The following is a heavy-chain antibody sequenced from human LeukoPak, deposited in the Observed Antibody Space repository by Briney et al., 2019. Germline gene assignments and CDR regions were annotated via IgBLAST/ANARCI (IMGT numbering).Heavy chain of an antibody. CDR3: AKNGEALSWFDA. Sequence: EGSLRLSCAASGFTFSSYAMSWVRQAPGRWLEWVSAISASGDRTYYADSVNDRFTISRDNSKNTLYLQMNSLRAEDTAVYSCAKNGEALSWFDAWGQGTLVTVSS. CDR1: GFTFSSYA. D-gene: IGHD3-10*01. J-gene: IGHJ5*02. CDR2: ISASGDRT. V-gene: IGHV3-23*01.